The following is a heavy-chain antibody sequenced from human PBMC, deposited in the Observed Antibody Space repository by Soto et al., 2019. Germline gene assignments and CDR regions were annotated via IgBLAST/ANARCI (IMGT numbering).Heavy chain of an antibody. Sequence: EVQLVESGGGLVQPGGSLRLSCAASGFTFSSYWMSWVRQAPGKGLEWVANIKQDGSGKYYVDSVKGRFTISRDNAKNSLDLQMNSQRADDTAVYYSACVSVVVPAVSFWFDPWGQGTLVTVSS. D-gene: IGHD2-2*01. CDR3: ACVSVVVPAVSFWFDP. CDR1: GFTFSSYW. V-gene: IGHV3-7*01. J-gene: IGHJ5*02. CDR2: IKQDGSGK.